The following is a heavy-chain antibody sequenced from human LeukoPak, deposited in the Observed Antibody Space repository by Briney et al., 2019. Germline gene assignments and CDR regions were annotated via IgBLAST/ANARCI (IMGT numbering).Heavy chain of an antibody. CDR3: ARDKASFRELIAAFDI. Sequence: ASVKVSCKASGYTFTSYYLHWVRQAPGQGLEWMGWINPNSGGTNYAQKFQGRVTMTRDTSISTAYMELSRLRSDDTAVYYCARDKASFRELIAAFDIWGQGTMVTVSS. CDR1: GYTFTSYY. D-gene: IGHD1-26*01. J-gene: IGHJ3*02. V-gene: IGHV1-2*02. CDR2: INPNSGGT.